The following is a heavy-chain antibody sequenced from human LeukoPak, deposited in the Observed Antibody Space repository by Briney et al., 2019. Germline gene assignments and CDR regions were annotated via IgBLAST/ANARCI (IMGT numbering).Heavy chain of an antibody. D-gene: IGHD3/OR15-3a*01. CDR2: IIPILGIA. CDR1: GGTFSSYA. J-gene: IGHJ6*02. CDR3: ARDFSWTGDYYYYGIDI. V-gene: IGHV1-69*04. Sequence: GGSVNGSCKASGGTFSSYAISWVRQSPGQGLEWMGRIIPILGIANYAQKFQGRVTITADKSTSTAYMELSSLRSEDTAVYYCARDFSWTGDYYYYGIDIWGPGTTVTVSS.